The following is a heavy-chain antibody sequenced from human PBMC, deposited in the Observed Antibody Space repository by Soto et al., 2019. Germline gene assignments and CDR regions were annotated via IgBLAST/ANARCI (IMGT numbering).Heavy chain of an antibody. J-gene: IGHJ4*02. V-gene: IGHV1-8*01. CDR1: GYTFTSYD. Sequence: ASVKVSCKASGYTFTSYDIYWVRQATGQGLEWMGWMNPNTGNSGYAQKFQGRVTMTSDTSISTALMELSSLRSEDTAVYYCARRAETNGWNGFGADKYYFDFWGQGTLVTVSS. D-gene: IGHD1-1*01. CDR3: ARRAETNGWNGFGADKYYFDF. CDR2: MNPNTGNS.